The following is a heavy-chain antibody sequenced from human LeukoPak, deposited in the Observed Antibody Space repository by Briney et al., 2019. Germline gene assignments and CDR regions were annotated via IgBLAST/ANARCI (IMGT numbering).Heavy chain of an antibody. V-gene: IGHV1-18*01. D-gene: IGHD3-22*01. J-gene: IGHJ5*02. CDR3: ARRPPHYYDYHYSDP. CDR1: GYTFTSYG. Sequence: ASVKVSCKASGYTFTSYGISWVRQGPGQGLEWLGWISAYNGNTNYAQKLQGRVTMTTDTSTSTAYMELRSLRSDDTAVYYCARRPPHYYDYHYSDPWGQGTLLTVSS. CDR2: ISAYNGNT.